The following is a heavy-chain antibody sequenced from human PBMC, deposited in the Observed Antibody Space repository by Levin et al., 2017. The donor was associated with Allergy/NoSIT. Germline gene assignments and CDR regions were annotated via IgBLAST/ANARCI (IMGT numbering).Heavy chain of an antibody. CDR1: GFTFSSHA. Sequence: PGGSLRLSCAASGFTFSSHAMSWVRQAAGKGLEWVSVISGSGGTTYYADSVKGRFTISRDNSKNTLYLQMNSLRAEDTAVYYCAKGGAGYCSSTTCQLDYWGQGTLVTVSS. D-gene: IGHD2-2*01. CDR2: ISGSGGTT. J-gene: IGHJ4*02. CDR3: AKGGAGYCSSTTCQLDY. V-gene: IGHV3-23*01.